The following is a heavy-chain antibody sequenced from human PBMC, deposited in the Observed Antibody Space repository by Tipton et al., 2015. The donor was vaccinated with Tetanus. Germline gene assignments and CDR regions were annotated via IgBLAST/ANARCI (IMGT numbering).Heavy chain of an antibody. Sequence: QLVQSGAEVKQPGESLKISCKGSGYMFSSHWIGWVRQVPGKGLEWLGTIYPGDSYSTYSPSFEGQVTISVDRSIDTAYLQWSSLKASGTAIYYCARPLTSVAFGGFAFDVWGQGTLVTVSS. V-gene: IGHV5-51*01. CDR2: IYPGDSYS. CDR1: GYMFSSHW. D-gene: IGHD3-16*01. CDR3: ARPLTSVAFGGFAFDV. J-gene: IGHJ3*01.